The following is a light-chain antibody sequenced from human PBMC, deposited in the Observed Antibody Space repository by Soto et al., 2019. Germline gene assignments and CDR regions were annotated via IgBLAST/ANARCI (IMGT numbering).Light chain of an antibody. J-gene: IGKJ1*01. CDR2: DAS. CDR1: QSVSSY. CDR3: QQYGSSLWT. V-gene: IGKV3-20*01. Sequence: EIVLTQYQANLSVSAGERATLSWRASQSVSSYLAWYQQKPGQAPRLLIYDASTRATGTPARFSCSWSGTDVTLTISRLETEELAGYYCQQYGSSLWTFGQGTKVDI.